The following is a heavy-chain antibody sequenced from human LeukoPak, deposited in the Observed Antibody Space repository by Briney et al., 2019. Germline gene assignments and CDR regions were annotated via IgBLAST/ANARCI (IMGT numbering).Heavy chain of an antibody. J-gene: IGHJ6*02. V-gene: IGHV3-43D*04. CDR1: GFAFDDYA. Sequence: GGSLRLSCEASGFAFDDYAMHWVRQAPGKALEWVSVISWDVTSTHYADSVKGRFTISRDNSRNSLYLEMNGLRPEDTAFYYCVKGIKFFYDSRDFPEDYYYGLDVWGQGTTVIVSS. CDR2: ISWDVTST. CDR3: VKGIKFFYDSRDFPEDYYYGLDV. D-gene: IGHD2/OR15-2a*01.